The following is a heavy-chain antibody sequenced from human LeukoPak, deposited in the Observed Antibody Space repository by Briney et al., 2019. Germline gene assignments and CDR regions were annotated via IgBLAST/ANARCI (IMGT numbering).Heavy chain of an antibody. J-gene: IGHJ4*02. Sequence: ASVKVSCKASGYTFTSYYMHWVRQAPGQGLEWMGIINPSGGSTSCAQKFQGRVTMTRDMSTSTVYMELSSLRSEDTAVYYCAACSMVRGVILPDYWGQGTLVTVSS. CDR2: INPSGGST. CDR3: AACSMVRGVILPDY. V-gene: IGHV1-46*01. CDR1: GYTFTSYY. D-gene: IGHD3-10*01.